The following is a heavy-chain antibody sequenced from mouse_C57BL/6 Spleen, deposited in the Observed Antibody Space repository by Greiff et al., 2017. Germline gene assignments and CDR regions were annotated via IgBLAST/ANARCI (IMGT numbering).Heavy chain of an antibody. CDR3: SRGIYYYGSSHWYFDV. V-gene: IGHV1-69*01. J-gene: IGHJ1*03. CDR1: GYTFTSYW. D-gene: IGHD1-1*01. CDR2: IDPSDSYT. Sequence: QVQLQQPGAELVMPGASVKLSCKASGYTFTSYWMHWVKQRPGQGLEWIGEIDPSDSYTNYNQKFKGKSTLTVDKSSSTAYLQLSSLTSEDSAVYYCSRGIYYYGSSHWYFDVWGTGTTVTVYS.